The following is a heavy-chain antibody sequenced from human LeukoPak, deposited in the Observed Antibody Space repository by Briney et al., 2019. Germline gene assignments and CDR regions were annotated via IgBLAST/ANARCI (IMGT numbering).Heavy chain of an antibody. Sequence: SETLSLTCTVSGGSISRYYWSWIRQPPGKGPEWIGDIYYSGSTNYNPSLKSRVTISVDTSKNQFSLKLSSVTAADTAVYYCARTYSSSWPFDPWGQGTLVTVSS. CDR3: ARTYSSSWPFDP. J-gene: IGHJ5*02. V-gene: IGHV4-59*08. D-gene: IGHD6-13*01. CDR2: IYYSGST. CDR1: GGSISRYY.